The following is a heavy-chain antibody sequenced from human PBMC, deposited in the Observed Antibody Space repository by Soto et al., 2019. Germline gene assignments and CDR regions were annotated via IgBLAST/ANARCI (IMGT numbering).Heavy chain of an antibody. J-gene: IGHJ4*02. CDR2: NSAYNGNT. Sequence: QVRLVLSGDELKKPGASMKVSCKASGYAFSDHGISWVRQAPGQGLEWIGWNSAYNGNTNYAQKFQGRVTVTTDASTATAYMEVRSLTSDDTAVYYCARDHRYSSSFFDSWSQGTLITVSS. D-gene: IGHD6-6*01. V-gene: IGHV1-18*04. CDR1: GYAFSDHG. CDR3: ARDHRYSSSFFDS.